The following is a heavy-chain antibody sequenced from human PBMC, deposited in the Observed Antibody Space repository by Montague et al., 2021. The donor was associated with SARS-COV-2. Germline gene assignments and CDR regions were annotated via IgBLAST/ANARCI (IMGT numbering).Heavy chain of an antibody. Sequence: SETLSLNCTVSGGSISSYYWSWVRQPPGKGLEWVWYIYYSGSTNYNPSLKSQVTISVDTSKNQFSLKLSSVPAADTAVYYCARGFDYWGQGTLVTVSS. V-gene: IGHV4-59*01. J-gene: IGHJ4*02. CDR2: IYYSGST. CDR1: GGSISSYY. CDR3: ARGFDY.